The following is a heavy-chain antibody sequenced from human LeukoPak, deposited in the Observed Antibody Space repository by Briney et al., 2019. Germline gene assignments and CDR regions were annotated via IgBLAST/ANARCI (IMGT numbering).Heavy chain of an antibody. D-gene: IGHD3-22*01. CDR1: GDSVTDYY. J-gene: IGHJ4*02. CDR3: ARRLGDYYDSSGPFDY. CDR2: MSYSGST. V-gene: IGHV4-59*08. Sequence: SETLSLTCTVSGDSVTDYYWSWVRQPPGKRLEWIAYMSYSGSTNSNPSLESRVTISVDTSKSQFSLKLSSVTAADTAVYYCARRLGDYYDSSGPFDYWGQGTLVTVTS.